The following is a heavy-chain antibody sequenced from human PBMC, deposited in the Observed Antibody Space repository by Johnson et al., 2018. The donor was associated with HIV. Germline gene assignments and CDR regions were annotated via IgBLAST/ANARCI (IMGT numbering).Heavy chain of an antibody. Sequence: QVQLVESGGGVVQPGRSLRLSCAATGFTLRTYGMHWVRQAPGKGLEWVAVISFDGNSRYYADSVKGRFTISRDNSKNTLYLQMNSLRAEDTAVYYCAKDRGTWYGNDAFDIWGQGTMVTVSS. CDR2: ISFDGNSR. J-gene: IGHJ3*02. V-gene: IGHV3-30*18. D-gene: IGHD2-15*01. CDR1: GFTLRTYG. CDR3: AKDRGTWYGNDAFDI.